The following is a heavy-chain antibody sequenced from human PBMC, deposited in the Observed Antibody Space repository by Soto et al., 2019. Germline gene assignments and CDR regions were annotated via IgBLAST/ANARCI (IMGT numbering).Heavy chain of an antibody. CDR1: GGTFSSYT. V-gene: IGHV1-69*02. J-gene: IGHJ4*02. Sequence: QVQLVQSGAEVKKPGSSVKVSCKASGGTFSSYTISWVRQAPGQGLEWMGRVIPSLGIANYAQRFQGRVTINAAKSTSTAYMELSSLRSEDTAVYYCGRSPGNEVPFDYWGQGTLVTVSS. D-gene: IGHD1-1*01. CDR3: GRSPGNEVPFDY. CDR2: VIPSLGIA.